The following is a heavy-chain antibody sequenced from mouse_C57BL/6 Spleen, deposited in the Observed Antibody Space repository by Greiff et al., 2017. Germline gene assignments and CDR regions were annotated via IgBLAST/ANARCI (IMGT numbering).Heavy chain of an antibody. CDR2: ISYDGSN. Sequence: EVQLQQSGPGLVKPSQSLSLTCSVTGYSITSGYYWNWIRQFPGNKLEWMGYISYDGSNNYNPSLKNRISITRDTSKNQFFLKLNSVTTEDTATYYCASLLLYYAMDYWGQGTSVTVSS. D-gene: IGHD1-1*01. CDR1: GYSITSGYY. CDR3: ASLLLYYAMDY. V-gene: IGHV3-6*01. J-gene: IGHJ4*01.